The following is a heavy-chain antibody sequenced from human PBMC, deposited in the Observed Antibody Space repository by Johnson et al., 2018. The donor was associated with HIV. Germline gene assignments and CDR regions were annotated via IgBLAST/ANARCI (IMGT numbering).Heavy chain of an antibody. J-gene: IGHJ3*02. CDR3: ARSGAASIAARGDAFDI. D-gene: IGHD6-6*01. Sequence: MHLVESGGGVVRPGGSLTLSCEASAFTFDDYGMSWVRQTAGKGLEWVSGIGISGNTNYPDSVKGRFTISRDNAKNSLYLQMNSLRAEDTAVYYCARSGAASIAARGDAFDIWGQGTMVTVSS. CDR1: AFTFDDYG. V-gene: IGHV3-20*04. CDR2: IGISGNT.